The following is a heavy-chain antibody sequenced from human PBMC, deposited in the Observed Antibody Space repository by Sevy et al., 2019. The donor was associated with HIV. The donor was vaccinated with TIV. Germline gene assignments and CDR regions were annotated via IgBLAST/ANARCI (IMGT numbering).Heavy chain of an antibody. CDR1: GYSISSGYY. D-gene: IGHD2-15*01. CDR2: IYHSGST. CDR3: ARVGYCSGGSCYRAYNWFDP. Sequence: SETLSLTCAVSGYSISSGYYWGWIRQPPGKGLVWIGSIYHSGSTYYNPSLKSRVTISVDTSKNQFSLKLSSVTAADTAVYYCARVGYCSGGSCYRAYNWFDPWGQGTLVTVSS. V-gene: IGHV4-38-2*01. J-gene: IGHJ5*02.